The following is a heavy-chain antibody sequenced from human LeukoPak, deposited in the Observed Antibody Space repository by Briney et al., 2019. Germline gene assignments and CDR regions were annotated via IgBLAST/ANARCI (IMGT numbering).Heavy chain of an antibody. J-gene: IGHJ5*02. CDR2: MKSKPEGGTT. Sequence: PGGSLRLSCLTSGFTFVNASMSWVRQAPGKGLEWVGLMKSKPEGGTTFYAAPVRGRFTISRDDSRNTLCLQMTSLTIGDTGVYYCTTGNPWGQGTLVTVSS. V-gene: IGHV3-15*01. CDR3: TTGNP. CDR1: GFTFVNAS.